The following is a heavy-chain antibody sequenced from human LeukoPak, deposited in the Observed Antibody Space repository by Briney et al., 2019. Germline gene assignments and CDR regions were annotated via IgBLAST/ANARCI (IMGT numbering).Heavy chain of an antibody. CDR3: AREEIMATTGRNFYYSLDV. V-gene: IGHV3-48*03. D-gene: IGHD1-1*01. Sequence: QPGGSLRLSCAASGFTFSSYEMNWVRQAPGKGLEWVSYISSSGSTKNYADSVKGRFTISRDNAKNSLYLQMNSLTVEDTAVYFCAREEIMATTGRNFYYSLDVWGQGTTVTVSS. CDR2: ISSSGSTK. J-gene: IGHJ6*02. CDR1: GFTFSSYE.